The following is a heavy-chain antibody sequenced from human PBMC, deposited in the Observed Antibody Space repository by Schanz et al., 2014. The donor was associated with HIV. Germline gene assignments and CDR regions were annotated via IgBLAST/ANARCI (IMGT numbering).Heavy chain of an antibody. Sequence: EVQLVESGGGLVQPGRSLRLSCAASGFTFDDYAMHWVRQAPGKGLEWVSGISWNSGSIGYADSVKGRFTISRDNAKASVYLQMNSLRDEDTAVYYCAREDHYDDGTYYQGAFDIWGQGTMVTVS. CDR2: ISWNSGSI. V-gene: IGHV3-9*01. J-gene: IGHJ3*02. D-gene: IGHD3-22*01. CDR1: GFTFDDYA. CDR3: AREDHYDDGTYYQGAFDI.